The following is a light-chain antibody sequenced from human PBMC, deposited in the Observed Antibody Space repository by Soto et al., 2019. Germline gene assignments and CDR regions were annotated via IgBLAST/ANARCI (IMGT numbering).Light chain of an antibody. CDR2: DAT. CDR3: QQRSDWLT. J-gene: IGKJ4*01. CDR1: QSINNS. V-gene: IGKV3-11*01. Sequence: EIVLTQSPATLSLSPGERATLSCRASQSINNSLAWYQQKPGQAPRLLIYDATIRATGVPGRFSGSGSGTDFTLIISHVAPEDFAIYYCQQRSDWLTFGGGTKVEI.